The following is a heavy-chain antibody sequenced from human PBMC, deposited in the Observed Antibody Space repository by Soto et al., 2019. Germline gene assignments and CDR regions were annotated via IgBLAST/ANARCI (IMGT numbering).Heavy chain of an antibody. CDR2: IYYSGST. Sequence: SETLSLTCTVSGGSISSYYWSWIRQPPGKGLEWIGYIYYSGSTNYNPSLKSRVTISVDTSKNQFSLKLSSVTAADTAVYYCARDKTVAGTVYYYYGMDVWGQGTTVTVSS. CDR3: ARDKTVAGTVYYYYGMDV. D-gene: IGHD6-19*01. CDR1: GGSISSYY. J-gene: IGHJ6*02. V-gene: IGHV4-59*01.